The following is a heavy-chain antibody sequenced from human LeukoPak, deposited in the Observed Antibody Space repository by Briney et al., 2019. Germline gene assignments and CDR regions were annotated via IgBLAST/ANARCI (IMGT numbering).Heavy chain of an antibody. CDR2: ICYSGST. CDR1: GGSISSSSYY. D-gene: IGHD2-15*01. V-gene: IGHV4-39*01. J-gene: IGHJ2*01. CDR3: ASPGYCSGGSCYSSWYFDL. Sequence: SETLSLTCTVSGGSISSSSYYWGWIRQPPGKGLEWIGSICYSGSTYYNPSLKSRVTISVDTSKNQFSLKLSSVTAADTAVYYCASPGYCSGGSCYSSWYFDLWGRGTLVTVSS.